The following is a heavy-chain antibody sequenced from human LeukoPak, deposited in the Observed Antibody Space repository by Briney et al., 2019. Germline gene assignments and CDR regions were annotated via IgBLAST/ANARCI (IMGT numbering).Heavy chain of an antibody. D-gene: IGHD3-3*01. CDR1: GFTFGDYA. V-gene: IGHV3-49*03. J-gene: IGHJ4*02. CDR3: TRDYLGYYDFWSGSGIGKTYYFDY. CDR2: IRSKAYGGTT. Sequence: GGSLRLSCTVSGFTFGDYAMSWFRQAPGKGLEWVGFIRSKAYGGTTEYAASVKGRFTISRDDSKSIAYLQMNSLKTEDTAVYYCTRDYLGYYDFWSGSGIGKTYYFDYWGQGTLVTVSS.